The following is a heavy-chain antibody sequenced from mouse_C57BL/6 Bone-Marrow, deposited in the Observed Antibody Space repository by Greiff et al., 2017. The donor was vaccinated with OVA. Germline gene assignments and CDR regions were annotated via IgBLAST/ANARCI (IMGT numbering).Heavy chain of an antibody. Sequence: EVKVVESGGDLAKPGGSLKLSCAASGFTFSSYGMSWVRQTPDKRLEWVATISSGGSYTYYPDSVKGRFTISRDNAKNTLYLQMSSLKSEDTAMYYCARDWCYFDYWGQGTTLTVSS. CDR3: ARDWCYFDY. J-gene: IGHJ2*01. CDR1: GFTFSSYG. V-gene: IGHV5-6*01. CDR2: ISSGGSYT. D-gene: IGHD1-1*02.